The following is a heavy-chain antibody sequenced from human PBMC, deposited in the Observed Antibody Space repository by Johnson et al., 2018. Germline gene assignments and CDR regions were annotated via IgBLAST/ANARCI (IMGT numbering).Heavy chain of an antibody. Sequence: EVQLVESGGGLVQPGGSLRLSCAASGFSFSSYWMSWVRQAPGKGLEWVASIKQDGSAKYYVDSVKDRFTISRDNAKNSLYLQMNSLRAGDTAVYYGEKEGASSSWYRRRDEAFDVWGQGTMVTVSS. CDR1: GFSFSSYW. D-gene: IGHD6-13*01. V-gene: IGHV3-7*01. J-gene: IGHJ3*01. CDR2: IKQDGSAK. CDR3: EKEGASSSWYRRRDEAFDV.